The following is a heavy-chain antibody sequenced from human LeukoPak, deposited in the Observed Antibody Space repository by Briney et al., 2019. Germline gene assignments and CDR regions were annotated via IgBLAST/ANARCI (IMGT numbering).Heavy chain of an antibody. V-gene: IGHV3-23*01. CDR3: AKDGQVNQPDRLFTD. D-gene: IGHD1-14*01. J-gene: IGHJ4*02. CDR1: GFTFSSYA. Sequence: QPGGSLRLSCAASGFTFSSYAMSWVRQAPGEGLEWVSVISGSGGTTHYADSVKGRFTISRDNSKNTLYLQMNSLRGEDTAVYYCAKDGQVNQPDRLFTDWGQGTLVIASS. CDR2: ISGSGGTT.